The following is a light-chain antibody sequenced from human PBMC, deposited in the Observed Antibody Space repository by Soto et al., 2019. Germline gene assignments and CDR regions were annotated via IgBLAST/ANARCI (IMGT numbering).Light chain of an antibody. CDR2: LGS. V-gene: IGKV2-28*01. Sequence: DIVMTQSPLSLPVTPGEPASISCRSSQSLLHSNGYNYLDWYLQKPGQSPQPLIYLGSNRASGVPDRFSGGGSGTDFTLKISRVEAEDVGVYYCMQALQTPPYTFGQGTKLEIK. CDR3: MQALQTPPYT. CDR1: QSLLHSNGYNY. J-gene: IGKJ2*01.